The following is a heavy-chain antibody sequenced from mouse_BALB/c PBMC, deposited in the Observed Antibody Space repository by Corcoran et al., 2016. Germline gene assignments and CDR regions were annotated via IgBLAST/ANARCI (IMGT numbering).Heavy chain of an antibody. D-gene: IGHD4-1*01. CDR2: INPDSSTI. Sequence: EVKLLESGGGLVQPGGSLKLSCAASGFDFSRYWMSWVRQAPGKGLEWIGEINPDSSTINYTPSLKDKFIISRDNAKNTLDLQMSKVRSEDTALYYCARNWDVGFAYWGQGTLVTVSA. J-gene: IGHJ3*01. V-gene: IGHV4-1*02. CDR1: GFDFSRYW. CDR3: ARNWDVGFAY.